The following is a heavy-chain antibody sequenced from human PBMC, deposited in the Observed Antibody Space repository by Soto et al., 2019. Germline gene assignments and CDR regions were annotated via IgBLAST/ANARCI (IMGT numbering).Heavy chain of an antibody. CDR3: ARLAVAGTYYYDY. CDR2: IYYSGST. CDR1: GGSISSSSYY. J-gene: IGHJ4*02. D-gene: IGHD6-19*01. Sequence: PSETLSLTCTVSGGSISSSSYYWGWIRQPPGKGLEWIGSIYYSGSTYYNPSLKSRVTISVDTSKSQFSLKLSSVTAADTAVYYCARLAVAGTYYYDYWGQGTLVTVSS. V-gene: IGHV4-39*01.